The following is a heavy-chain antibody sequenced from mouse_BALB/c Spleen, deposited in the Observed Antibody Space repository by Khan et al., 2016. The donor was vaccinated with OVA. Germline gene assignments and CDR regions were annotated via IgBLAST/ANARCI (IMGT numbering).Heavy chain of an antibody. CDR2: IDPENGDT. CDR1: GFNIKDYY. V-gene: IGHV14-4*02. J-gene: IGHJ3*01. Sequence: EVQLQESGAELVRSGASVKLFCTASGFNIKDYYIHWMKQRPKQGLEWIGGIDPENGDTECAAKFQGKATMTADISSNTAYLLLSSLTSEDTAVYYCCAAKLSLWFASWGQGTLVTVSA. CDR3: CAAKLSLWFAS.